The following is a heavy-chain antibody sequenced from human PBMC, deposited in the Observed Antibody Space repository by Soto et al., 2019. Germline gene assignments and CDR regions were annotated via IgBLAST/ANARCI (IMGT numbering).Heavy chain of an antibody. CDR1: GFSLTTSGVG. CDR3: AHRVLRTVFGLVTTTAIYFDF. Sequence: QITLNESGPTQVKPRQTLTLTCTFSGFSLTTSGVGVGWIRQSTGKAPEWLAPIYWDDDKRYSPSLKSRLTITKDTSKNQVVLTMADLDPADTATYYCAHRVLRTVFGLVTTTAIYFDFWGQGTPVAVSS. CDR2: IYWDDDK. J-gene: IGHJ4*02. D-gene: IGHD3-3*01. V-gene: IGHV2-5*02.